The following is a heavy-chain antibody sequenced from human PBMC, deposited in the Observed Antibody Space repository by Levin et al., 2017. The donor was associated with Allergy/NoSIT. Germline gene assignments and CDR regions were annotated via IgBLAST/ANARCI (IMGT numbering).Heavy chain of an antibody. CDR2: ISYDGSIK. CDR1: GFTFSTYA. V-gene: IGHV3-30*04. CDR3: ARGRRSSSWPRILDS. J-gene: IGHJ4*02. Sequence: GGSLRLSCAASGFTFSTYAFHWVRQAPGKGLEWVAVISYDGSIKYYADSVRGRFTISRDNSKNTLYLQMNSLRAEDTAVYFCARGRRSSSWPRILDSWGQGTLVTVSS. D-gene: IGHD6-13*01.